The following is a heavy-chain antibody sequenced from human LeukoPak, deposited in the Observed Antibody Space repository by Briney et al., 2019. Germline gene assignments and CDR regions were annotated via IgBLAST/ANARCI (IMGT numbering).Heavy chain of an antibody. CDR1: GFTFSSYA. V-gene: IGHV3-23*01. CDR2: ISGSGVST. Sequence: PGGSLRPSCAASGFTFSSYAMSWVRRAPGKGLEWVSGISGSGVSTYYADSVKGRFTISRDNSKNTLYLQMNSLRAEDTAVYYCAKDRSYYDSSGYIYYFDYWGQGTLVTVSS. J-gene: IGHJ4*02. CDR3: AKDRSYYDSSGYIYYFDY. D-gene: IGHD3-22*01.